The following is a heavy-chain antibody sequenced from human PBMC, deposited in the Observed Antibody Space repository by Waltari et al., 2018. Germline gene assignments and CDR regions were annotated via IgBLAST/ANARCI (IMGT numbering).Heavy chain of an antibody. CDR2: INSDGSTT. CDR3: AKGGGWLQDY. Sequence: EVQLVESGGGLAQPGGSLRLSCVASGFPFSSYWIPWVRQAPGKGLVWVSRINSDGSTTNYADSVKGRFTISRDNAKNTLYLQMNSLRAEDTAVYYCAKGGGWLQDYWGQGTLVTVSS. J-gene: IGHJ4*02. D-gene: IGHD5-12*01. V-gene: IGHV3-74*01. CDR1: GFPFSSYW.